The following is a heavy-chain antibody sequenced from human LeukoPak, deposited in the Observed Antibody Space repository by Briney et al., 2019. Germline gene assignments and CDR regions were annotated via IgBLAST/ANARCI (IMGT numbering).Heavy chain of an antibody. CDR3: ARVGSGTHLFQAYHNWFDP. CDR1: GYSFTSYW. J-gene: IGHJ5*02. CDR2: IYPGDSDT. D-gene: IGHD1-1*01. V-gene: IGHV5-51*01. Sequence: GESLKISCKGSGYSFTSYWIGWVRQMPGKGLEWMGIIYPGDSDTRYSPSFQGQVTISADKSISPAYLQWSSLKASDTAMYYCARVGSGTHLFQAYHNWFDPWGQGTLVTVSS.